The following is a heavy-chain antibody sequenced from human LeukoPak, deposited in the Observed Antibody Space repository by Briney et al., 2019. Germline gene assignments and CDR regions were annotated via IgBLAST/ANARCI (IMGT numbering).Heavy chain of an antibody. CDR2: IRYDGTNK. D-gene: IGHD2-2*01. V-gene: IGHV3-30-3*01. CDR3: AKGFYIVEVPAAHPYFGS. J-gene: IGHJ4*02. Sequence: PGRSLRLSCAASGFTFSSYAMHWVRQAPGKGLEWVAFIRYDGTNKSYADSVKGRFTISRDNSKNTLYLQMNSLRGEDTAVYYCAKGFYIVEVPAAHPYFGSWGQGTLVTVSS. CDR1: GFTFSSYA.